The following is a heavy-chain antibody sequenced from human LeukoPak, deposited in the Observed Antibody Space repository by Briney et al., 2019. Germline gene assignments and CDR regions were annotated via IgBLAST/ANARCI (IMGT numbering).Heavy chain of an antibody. D-gene: IGHD6-6*01. J-gene: IGHJ3*02. CDR2: VGPEDGET. CDR1: GCSFTDYY. V-gene: IGHV1-69-2*01. Sequence: ATVKISCKVSGCSFTDYYMHWVQQAPRKRLEWMGLVGPEDGETVYAEKFQARDTITTVTSTDTTYLHLSSLRSQDTAVYYCATIEYSSSSRPFDIWGQGTMVTVSS. CDR3: ATIEYSSSSRPFDI.